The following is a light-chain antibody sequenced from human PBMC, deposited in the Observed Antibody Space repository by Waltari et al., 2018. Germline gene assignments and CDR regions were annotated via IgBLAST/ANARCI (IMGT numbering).Light chain of an antibody. CDR1: SSTIGAGYD. CDR3: QSYDSSLSGVV. J-gene: IGLJ2*01. CDR2: GNS. Sequence: QSVLTQPPSVSGAPGQRVTISCTGSSSTIGAGYDVHWYHPLPGTAPKLLINGNSNRPYGVPDRFSGSKSGTSASRAISGLQAEDEADYYCQSYDSSLSGVVFGGGTKLTVL. V-gene: IGLV1-40*01.